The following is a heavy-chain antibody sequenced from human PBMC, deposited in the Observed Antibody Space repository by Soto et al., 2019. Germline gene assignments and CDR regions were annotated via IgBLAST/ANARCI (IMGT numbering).Heavy chain of an antibody. CDR1: GYSFTSYW. Sequence: GESLKISCKGSGYSFTSYWIGWVRQMPGKGLEWMGIINPNDSTIKYSPSFQGQVTISVDKSIGTTYLQWSSLEASETAMYYCARHDRDVYSRRLAYWGQGTLVTVSS. J-gene: IGHJ4*02. V-gene: IGHV5-51*01. D-gene: IGHD4-4*01. CDR2: INPNDSTI. CDR3: ARHDRDVYSRRLAY.